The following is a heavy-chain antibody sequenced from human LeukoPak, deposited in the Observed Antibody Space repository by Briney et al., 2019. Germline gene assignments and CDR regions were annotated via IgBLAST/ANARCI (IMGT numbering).Heavy chain of an antibody. CDR1: GGTFSSYA. J-gene: IGHJ5*02. V-gene: IGHV1-69*13. CDR3: ARGGYCSSTSCLPDWFDP. Sequence: SVKVSCKASGGTFSSYAISWVRQAPGQGLEWMGGIIPIFGTANHAQKFQGRVTITADESTSTAYMELSSLRSEDTAVYYCARGGYCSSTSCLPDWFDPWGQGTLVTVSS. D-gene: IGHD2-2*01. CDR2: IIPIFGTA.